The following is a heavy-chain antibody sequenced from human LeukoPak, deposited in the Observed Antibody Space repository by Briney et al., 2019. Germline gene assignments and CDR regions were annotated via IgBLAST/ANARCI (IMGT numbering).Heavy chain of an antibody. CDR1: GASFNTDDQY. CDR3: SRGLDSRKLGY. J-gene: IGHJ4*02. CDR2: IHPSGML. D-gene: IGHD3-22*01. Sequence: PSETLSLTCTVSGASFNTDDQYWNWIRQRPGKGLEGIGSIHPSGMLYNNPSLESRVTMSRDTSKNQFSLNLNSVTAADTAVYFCSRGLDSRKLGYWGQGILVTVSS. V-gene: IGHV4-31*03.